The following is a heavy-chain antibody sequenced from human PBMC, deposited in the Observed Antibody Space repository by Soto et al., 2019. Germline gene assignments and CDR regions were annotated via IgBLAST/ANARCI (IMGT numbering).Heavy chain of an antibody. CDR1: GYTFINYF. Sequence: QAQLLQSGAEVKKPGASVKVSCKASGYTFINYFIHWVRQAPGQRLEWIGIVDPSRGSADYAQKFQGRVTMPTDVSTRTVFMDLSSLTSEDTAVYYCARPLIGNTVDLWGQGTTVIVSS. CDR2: VDPSRGSA. CDR3: ARPLIGNTVDL. D-gene: IGHD1-7*01. J-gene: IGHJ3*01. V-gene: IGHV1-46*01.